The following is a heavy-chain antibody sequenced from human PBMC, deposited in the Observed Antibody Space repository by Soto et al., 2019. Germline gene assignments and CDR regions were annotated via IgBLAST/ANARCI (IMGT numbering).Heavy chain of an antibody. CDR1: GGSISSGGYY. Sequence: QVQLQESGPGLVKPSQTLSLTCTVSGGSISSGGYYWSWIRQHPGKGLEWIGYIYYSGSTYYNPSLQSRVTISVDTSKNQFSLKLSSVTAADTAVNYCARAHLRVTIEGYYYYGMDVWGQGTTVTVSS. J-gene: IGHJ6*02. V-gene: IGHV4-31*03. CDR3: ARAHLRVTIEGYYYYGMDV. CDR2: IYYSGST. D-gene: IGHD4-4*01.